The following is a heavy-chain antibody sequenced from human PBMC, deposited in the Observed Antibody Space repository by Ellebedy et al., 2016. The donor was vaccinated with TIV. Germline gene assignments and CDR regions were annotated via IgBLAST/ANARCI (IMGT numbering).Heavy chain of an antibody. Sequence: GGSLRLSXAASGFTFSDYWMHWVRQVPGKGLVWVSRISDDASSSDYADSVKGRFTISRDNSNYTLSLQMNSLRPEDTAVYYCARDLLSRWDGFGMDVWGRGTTVTVSS. D-gene: IGHD1-26*01. CDR3: ARDLLSRWDGFGMDV. CDR2: ISDDASSS. CDR1: GFTFSDYW. V-gene: IGHV3-74*01. J-gene: IGHJ6*02.